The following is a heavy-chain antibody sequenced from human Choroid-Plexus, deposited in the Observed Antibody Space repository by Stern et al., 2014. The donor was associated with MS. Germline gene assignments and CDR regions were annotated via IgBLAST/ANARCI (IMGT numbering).Heavy chain of an antibody. J-gene: IGHJ4*02. D-gene: IGHD2/OR15-2a*01. CDR2: VSYDGSK. Sequence: VQLVESGGGVVQPGRPLRLSRAASGFSFSSFGMHWVRQAPGKGLEWVALVSYDGSKDYADSVKGRFAISRDNSKNTLDLQMNSLRAEDTAVYYCAKDRQYLTFFFDFWGQGSLVTVSS. CDR3: AKDRQYLTFFFDF. CDR1: GFSFSSFG. V-gene: IGHV3-30*18.